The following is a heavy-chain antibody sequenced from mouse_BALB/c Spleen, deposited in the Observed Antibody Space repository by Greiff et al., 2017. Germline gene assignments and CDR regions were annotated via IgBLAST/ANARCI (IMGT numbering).Heavy chain of an antibody. CDR1: GFTFSSFG. CDR2: ISSGSSTI. V-gene: IGHV5-17*02. D-gene: IGHD2-12*01. Sequence: EVQVVESGGGLVQPGGSRKLSCAASGFTFSSFGMHWVRQAPEKGLEWVAYISSGSSTIYYADTVMGRFTISRDNPKNTLFLQMTSLRSEDTAMYYCARSELRRGHYFDYWGQGTTLTVSS. J-gene: IGHJ2*01. CDR3: ARSELRRGHYFDY.